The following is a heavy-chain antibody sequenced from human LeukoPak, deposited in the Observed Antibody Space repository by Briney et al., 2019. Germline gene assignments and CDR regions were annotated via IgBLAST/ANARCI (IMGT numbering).Heavy chain of an antibody. D-gene: IGHD3-16*01. CDR2: IRSKANSYAT. J-gene: IGHJ6*02. CDR3: TREKDLFEYYGMDA. V-gene: IGHV3-73*01. Sequence: GGSLRLSCAASGFTFSGSAMHWVRQASGKGLEWVGRIRSKANSYATAYAASVKGRFTISRDDSKNTAYLQMNSLKTEDTAVYYCTREKDLFEYYGMDAWGQGTTVTVSS. CDR1: GFTFSGSA.